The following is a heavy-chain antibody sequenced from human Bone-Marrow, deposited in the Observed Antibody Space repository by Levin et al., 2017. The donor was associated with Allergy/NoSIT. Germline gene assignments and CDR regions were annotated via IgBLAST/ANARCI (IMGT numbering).Heavy chain of an antibody. J-gene: IGHJ4*02. D-gene: IGHD6-13*01. CDR1: GYTFSTNA. Sequence: ASVKVSCKASGYTFSTNAMHWLRQAPGQGLEWVGWITVGNDNTKYSQKFQDRVTITRDTSASTAYMELSSLRSEDTAVFYCAKGGTSSWPYFDYWGQGTLVTVSS. CDR2: ITVGNDNT. CDR3: AKGGTSSWPYFDY. V-gene: IGHV1-3*01.